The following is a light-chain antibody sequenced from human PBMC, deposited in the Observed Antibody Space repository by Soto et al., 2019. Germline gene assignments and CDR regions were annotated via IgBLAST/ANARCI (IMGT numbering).Light chain of an antibody. CDR3: QQRDNWPRT. V-gene: IGKV3D-20*02. J-gene: IGKJ1*01. CDR2: GAS. CDR1: QSVNSDY. Sequence: EIVLTQSPGTLSLSPGERATLSCRASQSVNSDYLAWFQQKPGQAPRLLIYGASTRATGVPARFSGSGSGTEFTFTISSLEPEDFAVYYCQQRDNWPRTFGQGTKVDIK.